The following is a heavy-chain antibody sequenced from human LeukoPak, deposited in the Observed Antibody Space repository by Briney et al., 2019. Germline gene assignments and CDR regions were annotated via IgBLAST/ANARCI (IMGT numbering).Heavy chain of an antibody. Sequence: GESLKISCKASGYSFTSYWIGWVRQMSGKGLEWMGIIYPGDSDTRYSPSFQVQVTISADKSISTAYLQWSSLKASDTAMYYCARHGSMNYYYDSSGYYHTFDYWGQGTLVTVSS. D-gene: IGHD3-22*01. CDR3: ARHGSMNYYYDSSGYYHTFDY. J-gene: IGHJ4*02. CDR1: GYSFTSYW. CDR2: IYPGDSDT. V-gene: IGHV5-51*01.